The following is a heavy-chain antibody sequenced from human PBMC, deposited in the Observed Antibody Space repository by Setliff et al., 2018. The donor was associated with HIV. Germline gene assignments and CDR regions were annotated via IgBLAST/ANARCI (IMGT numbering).Heavy chain of an antibody. Sequence: GASVKVSCKTSGVTFTTYSITWVRQAPGQGLEWMGGIIPIIRSAKYAQKFQGRVTITADKSTSTAYMELSNLRSEDTAVYYCAREVASYSSRFDAFDAWGQGTTVTVSS. V-gene: IGHV1-69*06. J-gene: IGHJ3*01. D-gene: IGHD6-13*01. CDR1: GVTFTTYS. CDR2: IIPIIRSA. CDR3: AREVASYSSRFDAFDA.